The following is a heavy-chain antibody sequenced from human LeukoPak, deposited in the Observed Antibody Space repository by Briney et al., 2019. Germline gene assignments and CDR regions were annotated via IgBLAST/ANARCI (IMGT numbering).Heavy chain of an antibody. V-gene: IGHV3-23*01. J-gene: IGHJ4*02. CDR2: ISGSGGST. D-gene: IGHD2-15*01. CDR1: GFTFSGYA. CDR3: AKGYCSGGSCCLDY. Sequence: PGGSLRLSCAASGFTFSGYAMSWVRQAPGKGLEWVSTISGSGGSTFYADSVKGRFTISRDNSKNTLYLQMNSLRAEDTAVYYCAKGYCSGGSCCLDYWGQGTLVTVSS.